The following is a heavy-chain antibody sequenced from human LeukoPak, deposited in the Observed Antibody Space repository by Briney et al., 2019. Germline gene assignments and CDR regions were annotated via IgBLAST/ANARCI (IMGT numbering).Heavy chain of an antibody. V-gene: IGHV3-33*01. CDR1: GFTFSSYG. Sequence: GGSLRLSCAASGFTFSSYGMHWVRQAPGKGLEWVAVIWYDGSNKYYADSVKGRFTISRDNSKNTLYLQMNSLRAEDTAAYYCASPGDSSFDPTYYYYGMDVWGQGTTVTVSS. CDR2: IWYDGSNK. J-gene: IGHJ6*02. CDR3: ASPGDSSFDPTYYYYGMDV. D-gene: IGHD6-6*01.